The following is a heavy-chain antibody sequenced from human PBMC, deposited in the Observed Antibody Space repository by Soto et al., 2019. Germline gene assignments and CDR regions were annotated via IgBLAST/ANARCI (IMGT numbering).Heavy chain of an antibody. J-gene: IGHJ4*02. CDR2: INPNSGGT. D-gene: IGHD5-12*01. Sequence: ASVKVSCKASGYTFIGYYMHWVRQAPGQGLEWMGWINPNSGGTNYAQKFQGRVTMTRDTSISTAYMELSRLRSDDTAVYYCARDPSDPWATGIDYWGQGTLVTVSS. CDR3: ARDPSDPWATGIDY. V-gene: IGHV1-2*02. CDR1: GYTFIGYY.